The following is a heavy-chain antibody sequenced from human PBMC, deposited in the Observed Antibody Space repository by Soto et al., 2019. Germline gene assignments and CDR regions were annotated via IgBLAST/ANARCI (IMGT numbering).Heavy chain of an antibody. V-gene: IGHV1-18*04. CDR1: GYTFTSYG. J-gene: IGHJ6*02. Sequence: QVQLVQSGAEVKKPGASVRVSCEASGYTFTSYGISWVRQAPVQGLEWMGWISVYSGSTNYAQKLRGEVTMTTDRSTRAGYMELRSLRSDDTAVYYCARDSWGLAVPDYHYYAMDVWRQGTTVTVS. CDR3: ARDSWGLAVPDYHYYAMDV. CDR2: ISVYSGST. D-gene: IGHD6-19*01.